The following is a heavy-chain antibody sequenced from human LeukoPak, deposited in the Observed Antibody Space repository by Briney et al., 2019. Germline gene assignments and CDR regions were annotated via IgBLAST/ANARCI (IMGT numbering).Heavy chain of an antibody. V-gene: IGHV1-2*02. CDR2: INPNSGGT. Sequence: ASMKVSCKASGYTFTGYYMHWVRQAPGQGLEWMGWINPNSGGTNYAQKFQGRVTMTSDTSISTAYMELSRLRSDDTAVYYCARDLYSYGHYFDYWGQGTLVTVSS. J-gene: IGHJ4*02. D-gene: IGHD5-18*01. CDR1: GYTFTGYY. CDR3: ARDLYSYGHYFDY.